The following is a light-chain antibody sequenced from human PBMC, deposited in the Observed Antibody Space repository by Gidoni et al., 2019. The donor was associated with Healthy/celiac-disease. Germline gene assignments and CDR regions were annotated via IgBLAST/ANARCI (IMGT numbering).Light chain of an antibody. CDR2: KAS. Sequence: IQMTQSPSTLSASVGDRVPITCRASQSISSWLAWYQQKPGKAPKLLIYKASSLESGVPSRFSGSGSGTEFTLTISSLQPDDFATYYCQQYNSYPSTFGPGTKVDIK. V-gene: IGKV1-5*03. J-gene: IGKJ3*01. CDR1: QSISSW. CDR3: QQYNSYPST.